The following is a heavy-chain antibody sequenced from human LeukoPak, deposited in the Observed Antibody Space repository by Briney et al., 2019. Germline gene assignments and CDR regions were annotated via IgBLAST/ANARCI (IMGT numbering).Heavy chain of an antibody. D-gene: IGHD3-10*01. CDR3: AKDQRFGDLDDY. CDR2: ISGTGATT. CDR1: GFTFYNYA. V-gene: IGHV3-23*01. J-gene: IGHJ4*02. Sequence: GGSLRLPCAGSGFTFYNYAMSWVRQAPGKGLEWVPSISGTGATTYYADSVKGRFAISRDNSKNTLYLQMSSLRAEDTALYYCAKDQRFGDLDDYRGQGTLVTVSS.